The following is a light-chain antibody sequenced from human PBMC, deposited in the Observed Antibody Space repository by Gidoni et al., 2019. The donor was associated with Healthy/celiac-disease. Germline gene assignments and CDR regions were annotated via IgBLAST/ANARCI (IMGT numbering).Light chain of an antibody. CDR1: SGHSSYI. Sequence: QPVLTQSSSASASLGSSVKLPCTLSSGHSSYIIASHQQQPGKAPRYLMKLEGSGSYNKGSGGPERFAGSSSGADRYLTISNLQFEDEADYYCETWDSNTRVFGGGTKLTVL. CDR3: ETWDSNTRV. V-gene: IGLV4-60*02. J-gene: IGLJ3*02. CDR2: LEGSGSY.